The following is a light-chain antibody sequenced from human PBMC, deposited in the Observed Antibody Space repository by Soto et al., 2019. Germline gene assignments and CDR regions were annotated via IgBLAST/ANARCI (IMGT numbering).Light chain of an antibody. V-gene: IGLV2-8*01. Sequence: QSVLTQPPSASGSPGQSVTISCTGTSSDIGAYNYVSWFQQHPGEAPKLIISAVNKRPSGVPDRFSGSKSGNTASLTVSGLQAEDEADYYCTSYGGRDNLMFGGGTQLTVL. CDR1: SSDIGAYNY. J-gene: IGLJ7*01. CDR2: AVN. CDR3: TSYGGRDNLM.